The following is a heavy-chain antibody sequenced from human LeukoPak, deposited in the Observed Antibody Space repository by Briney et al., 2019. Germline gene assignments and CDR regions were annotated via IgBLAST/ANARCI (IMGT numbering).Heavy chain of an antibody. Sequence: GGSLRLSCAASGFTFSSYAMHWVRQAPGKGLEWVALIWYDGINKYYADSVKGRFTISRDNYENTLYLQMNSLRAEDTAVYYCARTGRIGSSPFDYWGQGTLVTVSS. J-gene: IGHJ4*02. CDR3: ARTGRIGSSPFDY. V-gene: IGHV3-33*01. CDR1: GFTFSSYA. CDR2: IWYDGINK. D-gene: IGHD6-13*01.